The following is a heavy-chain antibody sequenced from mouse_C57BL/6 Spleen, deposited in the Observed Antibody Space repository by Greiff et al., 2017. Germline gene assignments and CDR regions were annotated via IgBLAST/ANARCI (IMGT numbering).Heavy chain of an antibody. CDR1: GYTFTSYG. V-gene: IGHV1-81*01. J-gene: IGHJ2*01. CDR3: ARPKPDYYGSSYDFDY. CDR2: IYPRSGNT. D-gene: IGHD1-1*01. Sequence: VQLQQSGAELARPGASVKLSCKASGYTFTSYGISWVKQRTGQGLEWIGEIYPRSGNTYYNEKFKGKATLTADKSSSTAYMELRSLTSEDSAVYFCARPKPDYYGSSYDFDYWGQGTTLTVSS.